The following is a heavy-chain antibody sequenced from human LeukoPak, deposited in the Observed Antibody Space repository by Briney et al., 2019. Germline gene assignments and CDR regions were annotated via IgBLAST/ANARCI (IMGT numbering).Heavy chain of an antibody. CDR2: IYTGGAT. CDR3: ASWVVGATYFDY. D-gene: IGHD1-26*01. J-gene: IGHJ4*02. V-gene: IGHV4-59*01. Sequence: SETLSLTCTVSGDSINNFYWSWIRQPPGKGLEWIGYIYTGGATNYNPSLKSRVAISVDTSKNQFSLKLSSVTAADTAVYYCASWVVGATYFDYWGQGTLVTVSS. CDR1: GDSINNFY.